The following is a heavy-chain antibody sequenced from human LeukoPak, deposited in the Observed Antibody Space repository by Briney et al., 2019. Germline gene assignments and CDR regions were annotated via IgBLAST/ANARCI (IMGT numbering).Heavy chain of an antibody. Sequence: SETLSLTCTVSGGSISSSSYYWGWIRQPPGKGLEWIGSIYYSRSTYYKPSLKSRVTISVDTSKNQFSLKLSSVTAADTAVYYCAREQWLEGWFDPWGQGTLVTVSS. J-gene: IGHJ5*02. CDR2: IYYSRST. CDR1: GGSISSSSYY. CDR3: AREQWLEGWFDP. D-gene: IGHD6-19*01. V-gene: IGHV4-39*01.